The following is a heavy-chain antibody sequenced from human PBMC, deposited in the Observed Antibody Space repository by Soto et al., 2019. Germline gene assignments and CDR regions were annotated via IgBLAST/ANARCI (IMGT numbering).Heavy chain of an antibody. CDR1: GGSFSGYY. D-gene: IGHD4-17*01. V-gene: IGHV4-34*01. J-gene: IGHJ6*02. CDR3: ARVGDYGDYELYYYYGMDV. Sequence: PSETLSLTCAAYGGSFSGYYWSWIRQPPGKGLEWIGEINHSGSTNYNPSLKSRVTISVDTSKNQFSLKLSSVTAADTAVYYCARVGDYGDYELYYYYGMDVWGQGTTVTVYS. CDR2: INHSGST.